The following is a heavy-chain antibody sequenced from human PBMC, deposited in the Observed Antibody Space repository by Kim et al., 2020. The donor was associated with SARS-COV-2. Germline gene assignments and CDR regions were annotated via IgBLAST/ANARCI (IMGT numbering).Heavy chain of an antibody. D-gene: IGHD3-3*01. CDR3: ARDIGTITIFGVVIIPPSGMDV. J-gene: IGHJ6*02. CDR2: INTNTGNP. V-gene: IGHV7-4-1*02. Sequence: ASVKVSCKASGYTFTSYALHWVRQAPGQGLEWMGWINTNTGNPTYAQGFTGRFVFSLDTSVSTAYLQISSLKAEDTAVYYCARDIGTITIFGVVIIPPSGMDVWGQGTTVTVSS. CDR1: GYTFTSYA.